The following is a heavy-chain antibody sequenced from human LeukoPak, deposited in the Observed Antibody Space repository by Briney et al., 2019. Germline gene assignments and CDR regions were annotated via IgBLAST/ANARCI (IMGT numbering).Heavy chain of an antibody. V-gene: IGHV4-39*01. J-gene: IGHJ4*02. D-gene: IGHD5-12*01. CDR3: ARHGYSGYSYYFDY. CDR2: IYYSGST. Sequence: SETLSLTCTVSGGSISSSSYYWGWIRQPPGKGLERIGSIYYSGSTYYNPSLKSRVTISVDTSKNQFSLKLSSVTAADTAVYYCARHGYSGYSYYFDYWGQGTLVTVSS. CDR1: GGSISSSSYY.